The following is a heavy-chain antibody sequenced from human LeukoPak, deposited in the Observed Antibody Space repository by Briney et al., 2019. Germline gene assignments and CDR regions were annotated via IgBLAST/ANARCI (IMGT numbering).Heavy chain of an antibody. Sequence: GASLQFSCKASGSIFTSYWIGWGRPLPGKGLEGLGIIYPGDSDTRYSPSLQGQLTISADKCISTAYLQWSSLKASDSAMYYCAREGAMGPYYFDYWGQGTLVTVSS. V-gene: IGHV5-51*01. CDR1: GSIFTSYW. J-gene: IGHJ4*02. D-gene: IGHD1-26*01. CDR2: IYPGDSDT. CDR3: AREGAMGPYYFDY.